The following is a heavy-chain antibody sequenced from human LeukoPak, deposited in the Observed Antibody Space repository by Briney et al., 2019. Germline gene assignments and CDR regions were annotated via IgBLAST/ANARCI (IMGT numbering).Heavy chain of an antibody. J-gene: IGHJ1*01. D-gene: IGHD6-19*01. CDR1: GFTFSSYA. Sequence: PGGSLRLSCAASGFTFSSYAMAWVRQAPGKGLDWVSVISGSGTGTYYADSVNGRCTISRDNSKNTLYLQMNSLRAEDTAVYYCARVLREATVVAGTGYFQHWGQGTLVTVSS. CDR2: ISGSGTGT. V-gene: IGHV3-23*01. CDR3: ARVLREATVVAGTGYFQH.